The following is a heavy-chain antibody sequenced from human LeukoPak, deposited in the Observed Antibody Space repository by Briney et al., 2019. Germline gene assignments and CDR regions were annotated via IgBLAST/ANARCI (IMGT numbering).Heavy chain of an antibody. Sequence: SVKVPYNASGRTFRSYAISWVRQAPGQGLEWMGGIIPIFGTANYAQKFQGRVTITTDESTSTVYMELSSLRSEDTAVYYCARTTLGSSWYYYYYMDVWGKGTTVTVSS. CDR3: ARTTLGSSWYYYYYMDV. D-gene: IGHD6-13*01. CDR1: GRTFRSYA. CDR2: IIPIFGTA. V-gene: IGHV1-69*05. J-gene: IGHJ6*03.